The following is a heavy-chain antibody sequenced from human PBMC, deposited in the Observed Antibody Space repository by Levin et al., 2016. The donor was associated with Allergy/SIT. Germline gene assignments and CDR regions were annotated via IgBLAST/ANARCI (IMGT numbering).Heavy chain of an antibody. CDR3: ARTTVTTGIGAFDI. CDR2: IYYSGST. Sequence: WIRQPPGKGLEWIGSIYYSGSTYYNPSLKSRVTISVDTSKNQFSLKLSSVTAADTAVYYCARTTVTTGIGAFDIWGQGTMVTVSS. J-gene: IGHJ3*02. V-gene: IGHV4-39*01. D-gene: IGHD4-17*01.